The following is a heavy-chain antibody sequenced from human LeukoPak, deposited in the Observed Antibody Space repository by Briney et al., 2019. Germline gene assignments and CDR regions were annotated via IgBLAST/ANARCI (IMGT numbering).Heavy chain of an antibody. D-gene: IGHD3-3*01. V-gene: IGHV4-39*01. CDR3: ASLPRYDPDA. Sequence: SETLSLTCTVSGRSISTTNFYWGWIRQPPGKGLEWIGSISYSGATYYNPSLKSRLTVSADTSKKEVSLRLNSVTAADTAVYYCASLPRYDPDAWGQGNLVIVSS. CDR2: ISYSGAT. CDR1: GRSISTTNFY. J-gene: IGHJ5*02.